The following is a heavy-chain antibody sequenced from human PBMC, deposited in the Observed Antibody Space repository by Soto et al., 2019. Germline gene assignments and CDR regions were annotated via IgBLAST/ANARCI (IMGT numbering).Heavy chain of an antibody. D-gene: IGHD6-13*01. CDR2: IYSGGST. CDR1: GFTVSSNY. Sequence: GGSLRLSCAASGFTVSSNYMSWVRQAPGKGLEWVSVIYSGGSTYYADSVKGRFTISRDNSKNTLYLQMNSLRAEDTAVYYCAREEYSSSYHYYYMDVWGKGTTVTVSS. V-gene: IGHV3-66*01. J-gene: IGHJ6*03. CDR3: AREEYSSSYHYYYMDV.